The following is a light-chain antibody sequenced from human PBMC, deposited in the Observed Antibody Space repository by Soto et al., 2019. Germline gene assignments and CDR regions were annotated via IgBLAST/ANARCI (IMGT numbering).Light chain of an antibody. V-gene: IGKV4-1*01. CDR2: WAS. Sequence: DIVMTHSPDSLAVSLGERTTINCKSSQSVLYSSNNKNYLAWYQQKTGQPPKLPIYWASTRESGVPDRFSGSGYGPDFNITISSLQAEDVAVYYCQQYYSTPYTFGHGNKLEIK. CDR3: QQYYSTPYT. J-gene: IGKJ2*01. CDR1: QSVLYSSNNKNY.